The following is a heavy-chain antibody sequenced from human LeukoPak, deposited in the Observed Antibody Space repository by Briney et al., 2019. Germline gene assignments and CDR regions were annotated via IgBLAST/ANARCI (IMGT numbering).Heavy chain of an antibody. J-gene: IGHJ3*02. CDR3: ARAYYYGSGSYAFDI. CDR1: GGSISSSGYY. Sequence: PSETLSLTCTVSGGSISSSGYYWGWIRQPPGRGLEWIGSIYYSGSTYYNPSLESRVTISVDTSKNQFSLKLSSVTAADTAVYYCARAYYYGSGSYAFDIWGQGTMVTVSS. D-gene: IGHD3-10*01. CDR2: IYYSGST. V-gene: IGHV4-39*07.